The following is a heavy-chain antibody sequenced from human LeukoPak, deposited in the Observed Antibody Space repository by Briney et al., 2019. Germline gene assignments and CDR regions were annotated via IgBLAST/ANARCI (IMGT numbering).Heavy chain of an antibody. V-gene: IGHV4-39*07. D-gene: IGHD3-10*01. J-gene: IGHJ4*02. CDR2: IYYSGST. Sequence: PSETLSLTCTVSGGSISSSSYYWGWIRQPPGKGLEWIGSIYYSGSTYYNPSLKSRVTISVDTSKNQFSLKLSSVTAADTAVYYCARAPAEDYYGSGSYYFDYWGQGTLVTVSS. CDR1: GGSISSSSYY. CDR3: ARAPAEDYYGSGSYYFDY.